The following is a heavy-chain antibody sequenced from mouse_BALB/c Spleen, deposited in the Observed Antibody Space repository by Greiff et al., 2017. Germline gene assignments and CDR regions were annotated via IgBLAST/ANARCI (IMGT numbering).Heavy chain of an antibody. J-gene: IGHJ4*01. Sequence: VQLQQSGAELVKPGASVKLSCTASGFNIKDTYLHWVKQRPEQGLEWIGRIDPANGNTKYDPKFQGKATITADTSSNTANLQLSSLTSEDTAVDYCARSRGSPYAMDYWGQGTSVNV. CDR2: IDPANGNT. V-gene: IGHV14-3*02. CDR3: ARSRGSPYAMDY. CDR1: GFNIKDTY.